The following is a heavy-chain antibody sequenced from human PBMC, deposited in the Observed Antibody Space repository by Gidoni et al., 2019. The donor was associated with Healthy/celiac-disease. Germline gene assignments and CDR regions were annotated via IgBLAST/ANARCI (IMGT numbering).Heavy chain of an antibody. J-gene: IGHJ4*02. CDR3: ARDMSLDYYDSSGYYI. CDR1: GFTFSSYS. D-gene: IGHD3-22*01. CDR2: ISSSSSYI. V-gene: IGHV3-21*01. Sequence: EVQLVESGGGLVKPGGSLRLSCAASGFTFSSYSMNWVRQAPGKGLEWVSSISSSSSYIYYADSVKGRFTISRDNAKNSLYLQMNILRAEDTAVYYCARDMSLDYYDSSGYYIWGQGTLVTVSS.